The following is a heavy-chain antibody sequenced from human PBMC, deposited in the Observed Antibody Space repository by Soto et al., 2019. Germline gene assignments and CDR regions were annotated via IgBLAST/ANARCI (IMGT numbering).Heavy chain of an antibody. D-gene: IGHD4-17*01. CDR2: IYYSGNT. CDR3: ARGAEDYGRHPFYLDS. Sequence: SETLSLTCTVSVGSIRSGGYYWSWVRQNPRKGLEWIGDIYYSGNTYYNPSLKSRVTISLDTSKNQFSLSLSSVTATDTAVYYCARGAEDYGRHPFYLDSWGQGTLVTVS. CDR1: VGSIRSGGYY. V-gene: IGHV4-30-4*01. J-gene: IGHJ4*02.